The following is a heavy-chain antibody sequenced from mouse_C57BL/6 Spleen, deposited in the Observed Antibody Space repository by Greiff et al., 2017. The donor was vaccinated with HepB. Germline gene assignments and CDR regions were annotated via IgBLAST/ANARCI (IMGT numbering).Heavy chain of an antibody. J-gene: IGHJ3*01. D-gene: IGHD2-5*01. CDR2: IHPNSGST. CDR3: ARKDYSNPWFAY. Sequence: VQLQQPGAELVKPGASVKLSCKASGYTFTSYWKHWVKQRPGQGLEWIGMIHPNSGSTNYNEKFKSKATLTVDKSSSTAYMQLSSLTSEDSAVYYGARKDYSNPWFAYWGQGTLVTVSA. V-gene: IGHV1-64*01. CDR1: GYTFTSYW.